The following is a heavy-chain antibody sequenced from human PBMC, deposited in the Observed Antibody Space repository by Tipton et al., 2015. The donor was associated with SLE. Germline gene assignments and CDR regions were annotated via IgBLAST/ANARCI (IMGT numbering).Heavy chain of an antibody. V-gene: IGHV1-46*01. CDR3: ARDDPEYFYDGGGYYSYYYYYYMDV. Sequence: QLVQSGAELKKPGASVKVSCRASGYTFTSYYMHWVRQAPGQGLEWMGIINPSGGSTSYAQTFQGRVTMTRDTSTSTVYMQLSSLRSEDTAVYYCARDDPEYFYDGGGYYSYYYYYYMDVWDKGTTVSVSS. CDR1: GYTFTSYY. CDR2: INPSGGST. D-gene: IGHD3-22*01. J-gene: IGHJ6*03.